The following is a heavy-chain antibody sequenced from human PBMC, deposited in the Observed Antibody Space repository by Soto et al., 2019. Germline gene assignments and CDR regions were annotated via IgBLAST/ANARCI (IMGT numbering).Heavy chain of an antibody. Sequence: SETLSLTCTVSGGSISSYYWSWIRQPPGKGLEWIGYIYYSGSTNYNPSLKSRVTISVDTSKNQFSLKLSSVTAADTAVYYCARHGPWDYIWGSQKEHAFDYWGQGTLVTVSS. CDR1: GGSISSYY. CDR2: IYYSGST. D-gene: IGHD3-16*01. V-gene: IGHV4-59*08. CDR3: ARHGPWDYIWGSQKEHAFDY. J-gene: IGHJ4*02.